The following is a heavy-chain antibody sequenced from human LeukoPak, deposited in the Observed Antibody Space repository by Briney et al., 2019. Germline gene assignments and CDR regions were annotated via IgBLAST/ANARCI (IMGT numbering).Heavy chain of an antibody. Sequence: GGSLRLSCAASGFTFSDYWMSWVRQAPGRGLDWVSSISGDGAGTFYADSVKGRFSISRDSSGNTVYLQMNSLRAEDTALYYCARRSGGGTFYFDYWGQGSLVTVSS. CDR2: ISGDGAGT. V-gene: IGHV3-23*01. D-gene: IGHD1-1*01. CDR3: ARRSGGGTFYFDY. CDR1: GFTFSDYW. J-gene: IGHJ4*02.